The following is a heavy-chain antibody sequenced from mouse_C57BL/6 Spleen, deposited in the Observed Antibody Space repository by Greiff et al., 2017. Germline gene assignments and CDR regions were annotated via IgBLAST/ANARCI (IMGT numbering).Heavy chain of an antibody. Sequence: EVKLMESGGGLVQPGESLKLSCESNEYEFPSHDMSWVRKTPEKRLELVAAINSDGGSTYYPDTMERRFIISRDNTKKTLYLQMSSLRSEDTTLYYWARHGVITTDWYFDVWGTGTTVTVSS. J-gene: IGHJ1*03. D-gene: IGHD2-4*01. V-gene: IGHV5-2*01. CDR2: INSDGGST. CDR3: ARHGVITTDWYFDV. CDR1: EYEFPSHD.